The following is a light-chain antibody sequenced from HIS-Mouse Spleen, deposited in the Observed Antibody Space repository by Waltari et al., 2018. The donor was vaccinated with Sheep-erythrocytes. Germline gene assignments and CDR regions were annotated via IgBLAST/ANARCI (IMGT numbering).Light chain of an antibody. CDR3: NSRDSSGNHLGVV. V-gene: IGLV3-19*01. Sequence: SSELTQDPAVSVALGQTVRITCQGDSLRSYYASWFQQKPGQAPVLVIYGKNNRPSGMPDRLSGSSSGNTACLTITGAQAEDGADFYCNSRDSSGNHLGVVFGGGTKLTVL. CDR1: SLRSYY. J-gene: IGLJ2*01. CDR2: GKN.